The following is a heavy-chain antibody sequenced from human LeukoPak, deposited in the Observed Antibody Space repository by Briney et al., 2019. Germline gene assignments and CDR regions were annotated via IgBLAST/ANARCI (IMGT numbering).Heavy chain of an antibody. J-gene: IGHJ5*02. D-gene: IGHD2-2*02. V-gene: IGHV4-59*01. CDR3: ARDRYTINWFDP. CDR1: GGSISSYY. Sequence: SETLSLTCTVSGGSISSYYWSWIRQPPGKGLEWIGYIYYSGSTNYNPSLKSRVTMSVDTSKNQFSLRLSSVTAADTAVYYCARDRYTINWFDPWGQGTLVTVSS. CDR2: IYYSGST.